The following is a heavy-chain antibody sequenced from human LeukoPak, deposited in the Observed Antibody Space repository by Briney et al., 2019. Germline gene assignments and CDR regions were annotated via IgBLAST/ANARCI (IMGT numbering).Heavy chain of an antibody. Sequence: GGSLRLSCAASGFTFPSYAMSWVRQAPGKGREWVSTIIASGVNTYYADSVKGRFTISRDDFKKTLYLQMNSLRADDTAVYYCAKGKVNHNGAFDVWGQGTMVAVSS. V-gene: IGHV3-23*01. J-gene: IGHJ3*01. CDR3: AKGKVNHNGAFDV. CDR1: GFTFPSYA. D-gene: IGHD2-8*01. CDR2: IIASGVNT.